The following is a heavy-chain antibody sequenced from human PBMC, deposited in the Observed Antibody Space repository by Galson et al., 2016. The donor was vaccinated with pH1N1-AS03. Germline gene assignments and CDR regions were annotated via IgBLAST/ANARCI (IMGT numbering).Heavy chain of an antibody. J-gene: IGHJ4*02. CDR1: GFALTSPGVS. CDR3: SRVWGAAAGYFDY. D-gene: IGHD6-13*01. Sequence: PALVKPTQTLKLTCSFSGFALTSPGVSVTWVRQSPGKAPEWLATIDSDDDKYYTTSLKTRLTIFKDTSKNQVVLTMTNMDPVDTATYYCSRVWGAAAGYFDYWGPGKLVVVSS. V-gene: IGHV2-70*20. CDR2: IDSDDDK.